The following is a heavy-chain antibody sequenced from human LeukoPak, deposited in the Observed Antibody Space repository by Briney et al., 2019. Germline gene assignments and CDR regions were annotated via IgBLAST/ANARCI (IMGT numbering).Heavy chain of an antibody. CDR3: ARDKRYSSGWFSYYYYYYGMDV. Sequence: ASVTVSCKVSGYTLTELSMHWVRQAPGKGLEWMGGFDPEDGETIYAQKFQGRVTMTEDTSTDTAYMELSRLRSDDTAVYYCARDKRYSSGWFSYYYYYYGMDVWGQGTTVTVSS. V-gene: IGHV1-24*01. J-gene: IGHJ6*02. CDR1: GYTLTELS. D-gene: IGHD6-19*01. CDR2: FDPEDGET.